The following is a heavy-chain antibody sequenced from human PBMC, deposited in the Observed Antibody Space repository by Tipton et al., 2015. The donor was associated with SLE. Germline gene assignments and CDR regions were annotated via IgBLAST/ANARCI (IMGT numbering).Heavy chain of an antibody. CDR3: ARAEMATVYYFDS. D-gene: IGHD5-24*01. CDR2: ISSSSTYI. Sequence: SLRLSCAASGFTFSSYAMSWVRQAPGTGLEWVSSISSSSTYIYYADSVKGRFTISRDNANNSLSLEMDSLRVEDTAVYYCARAEMATVYYFDSWGQGTLVTVSS. J-gene: IGHJ4*02. V-gene: IGHV3-21*01. CDR1: GFTFSSYA.